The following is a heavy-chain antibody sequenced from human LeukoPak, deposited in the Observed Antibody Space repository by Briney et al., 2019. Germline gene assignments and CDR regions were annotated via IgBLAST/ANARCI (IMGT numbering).Heavy chain of an antibody. J-gene: IGHJ4*02. CDR1: GYTLTELS. V-gene: IGHV1-24*01. CDR2: FDPEDGET. Sequence: ASVKVSCKVSGYTLTELSMHWVRQAPGKGLEWMGGFDPEDGETIYAQKFQGRVTMTEDTSTDTAYMELSSLRSEDTAVYYCATRRINGYDWAYWGQGTLVTVFS. CDR3: ATRRINGYDWAY. D-gene: IGHD5-12*01.